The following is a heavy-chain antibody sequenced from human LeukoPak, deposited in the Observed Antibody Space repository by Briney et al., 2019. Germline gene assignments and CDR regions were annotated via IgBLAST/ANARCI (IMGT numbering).Heavy chain of an antibody. J-gene: IGHJ4*02. CDR3: ARVGSHGYFDY. D-gene: IGHD1-26*01. V-gene: IGHV3-11*01. CDR1: GFTFSDYY. Sequence: GGSLRLSCAASGFTFSDYYMSWIRQSPGEGGECVSYISSSCSTIYYADSVKRRFTISRDNAKHSLYLQINSLRAEDTAVYYCARVGSHGYFDYWGQGTPVTVSS. CDR2: ISSSCSTI.